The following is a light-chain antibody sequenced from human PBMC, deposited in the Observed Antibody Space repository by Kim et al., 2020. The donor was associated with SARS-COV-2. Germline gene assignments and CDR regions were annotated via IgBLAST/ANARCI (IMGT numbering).Light chain of an antibody. J-gene: IGKJ4*01. Sequence: ASVGDTVTITCQASQDIGNSLNWYQQKPGRAPKLLIYDASFLQTEVPSRFTGSGSGTHFSFTISSLQPEDFATYYCQQCDDIPLTFGGGTKVDIK. CDR3: QQCDDIPLT. CDR1: QDIGNS. V-gene: IGKV1-33*01. CDR2: DAS.